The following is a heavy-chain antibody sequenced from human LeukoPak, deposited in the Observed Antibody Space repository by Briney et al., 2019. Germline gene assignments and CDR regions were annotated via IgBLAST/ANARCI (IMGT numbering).Heavy chain of an antibody. J-gene: IGHJ6*03. CDR3: ARAVVPAAYTYYYYYYMDV. D-gene: IGHD2-2*01. CDR2: ISAYNDNT. V-gene: IGHV1-18*01. Sequence: GASVKVSCKASGYTFTSYGISWVRQAPGQGLEWMGWISAYNDNTNYAQKFQGRVTMTTDTSTTTAYMELRNLRSDDTAVYYCARAVVPAAYTYYYYYYMDVWGKGTTVTVSS. CDR1: GYTFTSYG.